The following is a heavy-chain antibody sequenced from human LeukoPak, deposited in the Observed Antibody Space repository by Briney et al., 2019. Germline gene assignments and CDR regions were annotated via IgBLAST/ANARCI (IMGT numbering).Heavy chain of an antibody. V-gene: IGHV1-24*01. J-gene: IGHJ5*02. Sequence: AAVKVTRKFSGSALSDLAMQWVRQVPGRGLEWMGVLDRESGETLYSEKFQGRVIMAQDTSTDTAYMDLTSQTSEDTAVYDCATGHSTGYHYWFDPWGQGTLVTVSA. CDR3: ATGHSTGYHYWFDP. CDR2: LDRESGET. D-gene: IGHD2-2*03. CDR1: GSALSDLA.